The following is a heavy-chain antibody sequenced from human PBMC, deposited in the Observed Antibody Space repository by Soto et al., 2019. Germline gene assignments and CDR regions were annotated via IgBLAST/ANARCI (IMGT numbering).Heavy chain of an antibody. Sequence: GGSLRLSCAASGFTFSSYAMSWVRQAPGKGLEWVSAISGSGGSTYYADSVKGRFTISRDNSKNTLYLQMNSLRAEDTAVYYCAKVWSIYQLNACFDYWGQGTLVTVSS. D-gene: IGHD2-2*01. J-gene: IGHJ4*02. CDR3: AKVWSIYQLNACFDY. V-gene: IGHV3-23*01. CDR2: ISGSGGST. CDR1: GFTFSSYA.